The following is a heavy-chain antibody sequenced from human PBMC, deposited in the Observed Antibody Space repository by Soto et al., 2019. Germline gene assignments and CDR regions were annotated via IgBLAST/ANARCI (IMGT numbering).Heavy chain of an antibody. Sequence: PGGSLRLSCVASGFTFSPYGMHWVRQAPGKGLEWVAVISYDGSNKYYADSVKGRFTISRDNSKNTLYLQMNSLRAEDTAVYYCAKGCSATVVSPCFDYWGQGMLVTVSS. J-gene: IGHJ4*02. CDR2: ISYDGSNK. V-gene: IGHV3-30*18. D-gene: IGHD4-17*01. CDR3: AKGCSATVVSPCFDY. CDR1: GFTFSPYG.